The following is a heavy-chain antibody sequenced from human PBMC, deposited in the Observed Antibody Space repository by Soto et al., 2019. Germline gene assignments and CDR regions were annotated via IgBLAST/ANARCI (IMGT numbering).Heavy chain of an antibody. CDR3: AREITRGYYFDY. V-gene: IGHV4-59*01. Sequence: TLSLTCTVSGGSISSYYWSWIRQPPGKGLEWIGYIYYSGSTNYNPSLKSRVTISVDTSKNQFSLKLSSVTAADTAVYYCAREITRGYYFDYWGQGTLVTVSS. CDR2: IYYSGST. D-gene: IGHD3-16*01. J-gene: IGHJ4*02. CDR1: GGSISSYY.